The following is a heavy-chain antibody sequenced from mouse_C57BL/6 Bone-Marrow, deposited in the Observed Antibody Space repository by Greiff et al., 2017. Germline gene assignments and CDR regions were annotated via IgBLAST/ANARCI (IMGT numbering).Heavy chain of an antibody. J-gene: IGHJ4*01. V-gene: IGHV2-2*01. CDR3: ARGTLTQFYAMDY. CDR2: LWSGGST. Sequence: QVHVKQSGPGLVQPSQSLSITCTVSGFSLTSYGVHWVRQSPGKGLEWLGVLWSGGSTDYNAAFISRLSISKDNSKSQVFFKMNSLQADDTAIYYCARGTLTQFYAMDYWGQGTSVTVAS. D-gene: IGHD3-2*02. CDR1: GFSLTSYG.